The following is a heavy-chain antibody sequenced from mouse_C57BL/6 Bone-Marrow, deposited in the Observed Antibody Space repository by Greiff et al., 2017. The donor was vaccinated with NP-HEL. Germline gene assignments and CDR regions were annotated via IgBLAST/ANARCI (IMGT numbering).Heavy chain of an antibody. CDR1: GYTFTSYG. D-gene: IGHD3-2*02. CDR3: AREAGTWFAY. Sequence: VQLQESGAELARPEASVKLSCKASGYTFTSYGISWVKQRTGQGLEWIGEIYPRSGNTYYNEKFKGKATLTADKSSSTAYMELRSLTSEDSAVYFCAREAGTWFAYWGQGTLVTVSA. J-gene: IGHJ3*01. CDR2: IYPRSGNT. V-gene: IGHV1-81*01.